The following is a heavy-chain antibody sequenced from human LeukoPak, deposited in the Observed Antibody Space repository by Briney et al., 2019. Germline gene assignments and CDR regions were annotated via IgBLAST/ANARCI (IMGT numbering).Heavy chain of an antibody. V-gene: IGHV3-9*01. CDR1: GFTFDDYA. Sequence: GGSLRLSCAASGFTFDDYAMHWVRQAPGKGLEWVSGISWNSGSIGYADSVKGRFTISRDNAKNSLYLQMNSLRAEDTALYYCAKVALVYNWNDVAFDIWGQGTMVTVSS. CDR3: AKVALVYNWNDVAFDI. J-gene: IGHJ3*02. D-gene: IGHD1-20*01. CDR2: ISWNSGSI.